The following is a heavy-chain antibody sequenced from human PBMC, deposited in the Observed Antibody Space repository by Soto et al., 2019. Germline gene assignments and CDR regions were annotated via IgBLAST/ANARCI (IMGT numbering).Heavy chain of an antibody. J-gene: IGHJ4*02. V-gene: IGHV1-18*01. CDR1: GYTFTSYG. CDR3: ARVSAYYYDSSGLPDSDH. D-gene: IGHD3-22*01. Sequence: ASVKVSCKASGYTFTSYGISWVRQAPGQGLEWMGWISAYNGNTNYAQKLQGRVTMTTDTSTSTAYMELRSLRSGDTAVYYCARVSAYYYDSSGLPDSDHWGQGTLVTVSS. CDR2: ISAYNGNT.